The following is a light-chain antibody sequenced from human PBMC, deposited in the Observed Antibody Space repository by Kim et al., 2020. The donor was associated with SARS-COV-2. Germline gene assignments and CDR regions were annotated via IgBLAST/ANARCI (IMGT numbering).Light chain of an antibody. J-gene: IGKJ2*01. CDR2: DAS. Sequence: PGEGTAPSCCRSRSVGSSYLAWYQQKPGQAPRLLIYDASSRATGIPDRFSGSGSGTDFTLTISRLEPEDFAVYYCQQYSSSPPYTFGQGTKLEI. V-gene: IGKV3-20*01. CDR3: QQYSSSPPYT. CDR1: RSVGSSY.